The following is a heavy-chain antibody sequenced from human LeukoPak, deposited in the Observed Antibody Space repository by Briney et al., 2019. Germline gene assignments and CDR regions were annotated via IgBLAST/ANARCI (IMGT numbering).Heavy chain of an antibody. Sequence: ASVKVSCKASGGTFSSYAISWVRQAPGQGLEWMGGIIPIFGTANYAQKFQGRVTITADESTSTAYMELSSLRSEDTAVYYCARLGPGARPDYYYFDYWGQGTLVTVSS. CDR3: ARLGPGARPDYYYFDY. CDR1: GGTFSSYA. V-gene: IGHV1-69*13. CDR2: IIPIFGTA. J-gene: IGHJ4*02. D-gene: IGHD1-26*01.